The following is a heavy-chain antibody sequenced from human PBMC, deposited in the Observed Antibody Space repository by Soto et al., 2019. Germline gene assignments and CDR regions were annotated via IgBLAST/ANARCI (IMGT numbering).Heavy chain of an antibody. CDR2: ISYDGSNK. D-gene: IGHD3-16*02. CDR1: GFTFSSYG. J-gene: IGHJ4*02. V-gene: IGHV3-33*08. Sequence: PGGSLRLSCAASGFTFSSYGMHWVRQAPGKGLEWVAVISYDGSNKYYAAPVKGRFTISRDDSKNTLYLQMNSLKTEDTAVYYCTTQRSYGGCAYWGQGTLVTVSS. CDR3: TTQRSYGGCAY.